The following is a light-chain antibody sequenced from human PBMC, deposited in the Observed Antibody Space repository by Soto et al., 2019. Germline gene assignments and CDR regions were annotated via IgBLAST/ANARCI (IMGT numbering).Light chain of an antibody. V-gene: IGLV1-40*01. J-gene: IGLJ1*01. CDR1: SSNIGAGYD. CDR3: AAWDDNLSTYV. CDR2: GNS. Sequence: QSVLTQPPSVSGAPGQRVTISCTGSSSNIGAGYDVHWYQQLPGTAPKLLIYGNSNRPSGVPDRFSGSKSGTSASLAISGLRSEDEADYYCAAWDDNLSTYVFGSGTKVTV.